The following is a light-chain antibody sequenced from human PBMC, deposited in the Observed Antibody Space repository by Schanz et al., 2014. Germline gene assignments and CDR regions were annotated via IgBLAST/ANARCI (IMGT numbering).Light chain of an antibody. Sequence: QSALTQPASVSGSPGQSITISCTGTSSDVGSYNLVSWYQHHPGEAPKLLIYDGSKRPSGVSTRFSGSKSGNTASLTISGLQAEDEADYYCCSYAGDNTVRFGGGTKLTVL. CDR2: DGS. CDR1: SSDVGSYNL. CDR3: CSYAGDNTVR. V-gene: IGLV2-23*01. J-gene: IGLJ3*02.